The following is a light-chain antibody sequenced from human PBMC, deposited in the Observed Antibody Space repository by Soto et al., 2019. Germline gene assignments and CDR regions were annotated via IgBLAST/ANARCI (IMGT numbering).Light chain of an antibody. CDR3: ISYTSSSTWV. J-gene: IGLJ3*02. V-gene: IGLV2-14*01. CDR2: EVS. Sequence: QSVLTQPASVSGSPGQSITISCTGTSSDVGGYNYVSWYQQHPGKAPKLMIYEVSNRPSGVSDRFSGSRSGNTASLTISGLQAEDESDYYCISYTSSSTWVFGGGTKVTV. CDR1: SSDVGGYNY.